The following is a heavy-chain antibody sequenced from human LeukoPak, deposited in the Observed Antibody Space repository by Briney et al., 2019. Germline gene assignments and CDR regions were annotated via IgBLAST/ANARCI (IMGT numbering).Heavy chain of an antibody. D-gene: IGHD4-17*01. CDR1: GGSISGHY. CDR2: NYSTGST. V-gene: IGHV4-4*07. Sequence: PSETLSLTCSVSGGSISGHYWSWVRQPAGKGLEDLGRNYSTGSTHYNPSLESRVTMSVDTSKNQFSLRLSSVTAADTAVYYCARGTTEYIYYFEPWGQGTLVTVSS. J-gene: IGHJ4*02. CDR3: ARGTTEYIYYFEP.